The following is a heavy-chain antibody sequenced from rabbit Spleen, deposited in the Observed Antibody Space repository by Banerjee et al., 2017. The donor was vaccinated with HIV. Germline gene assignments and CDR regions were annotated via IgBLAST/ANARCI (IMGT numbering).Heavy chain of an antibody. D-gene: IGHD6-1*01. J-gene: IGHJ4*01. Sequence: QEQLVESGGGLVQPGGSLKLSCTASGFSFSNKAVMCWVRQAPGKGLEWIACINAITGKAVYASWAKGRFTFSKTSSTTVTLQMTSLTAADTATYFCARRGNNGVAYASDLWGPGTLVTVS. CDR3: ARRGNNGVAYASDL. V-gene: IGHV1S45*01. CDR1: GFSFSNKAV. CDR2: INAITGKA.